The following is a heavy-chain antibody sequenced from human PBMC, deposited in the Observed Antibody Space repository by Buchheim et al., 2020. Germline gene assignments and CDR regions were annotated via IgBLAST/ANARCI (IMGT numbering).Heavy chain of an antibody. CDR1: GFTFSDYY. CDR2: ISSSSSYT. Sequence: QVQLVESGGGLVKPGGSLRLSCAASGFTFSDYYMSWIRQAPGKGLEWVSYISSSSSYTNYADSVKGRFTISRDNAKNYLYLQMNSLRAEDTAVYYCARVIYDYVWGSYRGYYFDYWGQGTL. V-gene: IGHV3-11*06. D-gene: IGHD3-16*02. J-gene: IGHJ4*02. CDR3: ARVIYDYVWGSYRGYYFDY.